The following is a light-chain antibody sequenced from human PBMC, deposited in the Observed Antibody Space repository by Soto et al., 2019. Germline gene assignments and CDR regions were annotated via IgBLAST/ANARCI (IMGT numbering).Light chain of an antibody. CDR2: DAS. Sequence: EIVLTQSPATLSLSRGERATLSCRASQSVSSYLAWYQQKPGQAPRLLIYDASNRATGIPARFSGSGSGTDFTLTISSLEPEDFAVYYCQQRSNWPPRITFGGGTKVAIK. CDR1: QSVSSY. V-gene: IGKV3-11*01. J-gene: IGKJ4*01. CDR3: QQRSNWPPRIT.